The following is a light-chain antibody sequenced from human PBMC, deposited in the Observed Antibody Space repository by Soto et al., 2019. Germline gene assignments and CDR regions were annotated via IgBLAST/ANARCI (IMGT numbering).Light chain of an antibody. J-gene: IGKJ2*01. CDR1: QSVSSY. Sequence: EIVLTQSPATLSLSPGERVTLSCRASQSVSSYLAWYQQKPGQAPRLLIYDASNRATGIPARFSGSGSGTVFTLTISSLEPEDFAVYYCQQRSNWPPYTFGQGTKLEIK. CDR2: DAS. V-gene: IGKV3-11*01. CDR3: QQRSNWPPYT.